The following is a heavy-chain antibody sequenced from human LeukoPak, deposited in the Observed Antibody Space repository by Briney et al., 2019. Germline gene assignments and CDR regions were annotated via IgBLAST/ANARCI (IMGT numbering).Heavy chain of an antibody. CDR3: ARVQRYNYYDSSGYPDY. V-gene: IGHV1-46*01. J-gene: IGHJ4*02. Sequence: GASVTVSCKASGYTFTSYYMYWVRQAPGQGLEWMGIINPSGGSTSYAQKFQGRVTMTRDTSTSTVYMELSSLRSEDTAVYYCARVQRYNYYDSSGYPDYWGQGTLVTVSS. D-gene: IGHD3-22*01. CDR1: GYTFTSYY. CDR2: INPSGGST.